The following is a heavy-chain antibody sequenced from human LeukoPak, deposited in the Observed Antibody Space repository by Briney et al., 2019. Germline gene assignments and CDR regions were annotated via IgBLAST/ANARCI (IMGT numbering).Heavy chain of an antibody. Sequence: GGSLRLSCAASGFXFSSYAISWVRQAPGKGLEWVSAISGSGGSTYYADSVKGRFTISRDNSKNTLYLQMNSLRAEDTAVYYCAKDTPYYDSSGSFGYWGQGTLVTVSS. CDR2: ISGSGGST. CDR3: AKDTPYYDSSGSFGY. D-gene: IGHD3-22*01. J-gene: IGHJ4*02. CDR1: GFXFSSYA. V-gene: IGHV3-23*01.